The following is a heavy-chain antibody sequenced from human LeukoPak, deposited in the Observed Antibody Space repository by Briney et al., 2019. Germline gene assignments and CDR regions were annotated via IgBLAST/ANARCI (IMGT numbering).Heavy chain of an antibody. V-gene: IGHV4-61*01. CDR2: LSKSGNT. D-gene: IGHD3-9*01. CDR1: GGSVSSNTYC. CDR3: ARARYVNSFYALDI. J-gene: IGHJ3*02. Sequence: PSETLSLTCTVSGGSVSSNTYCWSWIRQPPGKGLEWIGYLSKSGNTNYSPSLKSRVTIFGDTSKNQFFLKLSSVTAADTAMYYCARARYVNSFYALDIWGQGTLVTVSS.